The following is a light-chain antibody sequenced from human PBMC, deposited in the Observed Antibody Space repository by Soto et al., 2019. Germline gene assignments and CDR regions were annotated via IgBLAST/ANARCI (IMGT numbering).Light chain of an antibody. Sequence: EIVLTQSPGTLSLSPGERATLSCRASQSVSSNNLAWYQQRPGQAPRVVIYGASTRATGIPERFSGSGSGTDFTLTISSLQPEDFATYYCLQKYFYPFTFGPGTKVDIK. V-gene: IGKV3-20*01. J-gene: IGKJ3*01. CDR1: QSVSSNN. CDR2: GAS. CDR3: LQKYFYPFT.